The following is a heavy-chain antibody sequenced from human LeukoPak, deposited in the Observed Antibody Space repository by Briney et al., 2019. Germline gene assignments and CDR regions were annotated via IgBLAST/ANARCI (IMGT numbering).Heavy chain of an antibody. CDR1: GFTFSSYT. Sequence: PGGSLRLSCAASGFTFSSYTMNWVRQAPGKGLEWVSSISSSSTYIYYADSVKGRFTISRDNAKNSLYLQMNSLRADDTAVFYCARAYSSQHFDYWGQGTLVTVSS. CDR3: ARAYSSQHFDY. V-gene: IGHV3-21*01. J-gene: IGHJ4*02. CDR2: ISSSSTYI. D-gene: IGHD6-13*01.